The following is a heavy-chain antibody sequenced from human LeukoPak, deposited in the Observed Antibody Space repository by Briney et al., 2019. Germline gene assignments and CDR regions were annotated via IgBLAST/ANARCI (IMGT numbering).Heavy chain of an antibody. CDR3: ARDRDYGGRAFDI. V-gene: IGHV4-31*11. J-gene: IGHJ3*02. CDR2: IYYSGST. D-gene: IGHD4-17*01. CDR1: GGSISSGGYS. Sequence: SETLSLTCAVSGGSISSGGYSWSWIRQPPGKGLEWIGYIYYSGSTYYNPSLKSRVTISVDTSKNQFSLKLSSVTAADTAVYYCARDRDYGGRAFDIWGQGTTVTVSS.